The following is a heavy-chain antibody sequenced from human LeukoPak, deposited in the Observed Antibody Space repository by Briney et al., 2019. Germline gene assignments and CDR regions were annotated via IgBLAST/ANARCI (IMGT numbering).Heavy chain of an antibody. CDR1: GFTFSSYA. V-gene: IGHV3-23*01. J-gene: IGHJ4*02. Sequence: GGSLRLSCAASGFTFSSYATSWVRQAPGKGLEWVSSVSSSGGNKYYADSVKGRFTISRDNSKNTVYLQMSSLRAEDTAVYYCAKRDRPCSGDCSAPYYFDYWGQGTLVTVSS. D-gene: IGHD2-21*02. CDR3: AKRDRPCSGDCSAPYYFDY. CDR2: VSSSGGNK.